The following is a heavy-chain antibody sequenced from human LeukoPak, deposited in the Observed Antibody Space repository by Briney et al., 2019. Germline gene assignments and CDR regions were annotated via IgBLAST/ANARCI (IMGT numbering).Heavy chain of an antibody. CDR2: INHGGNT. CDR1: GGSFSDYF. Sequence: TSETLSLTCAVYGGSFSDYFWSWIRQPPGKGLEWIGEINHGGNTNYNASLKSRVTISVDTSNNQFSLKLKYVTAADTAVYYCARGAMITFGGVILYNWFDPWGQGTLSPSPQ. D-gene: IGHD3-16*01. CDR3: ARGAMITFGGVILYNWFDP. V-gene: IGHV4-34*01. J-gene: IGHJ5*02.